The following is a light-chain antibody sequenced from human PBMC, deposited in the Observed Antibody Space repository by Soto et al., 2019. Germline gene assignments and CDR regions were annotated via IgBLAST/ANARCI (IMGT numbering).Light chain of an antibody. J-gene: IGLJ1*01. V-gene: IGLV2-14*01. CDR1: SSDVGGYNY. CDR2: DVS. Sequence: QSALTQPASVSGSPGQSITISCPGTSSDVGGYNYVSWYQQHPGKAPKLMIYDVSNRPSGVSNRFSGSKSGNTASLTISGLQAEDEADYYCSSYTSSSTSFGTGTRSPS. CDR3: SSYTSSSTS.